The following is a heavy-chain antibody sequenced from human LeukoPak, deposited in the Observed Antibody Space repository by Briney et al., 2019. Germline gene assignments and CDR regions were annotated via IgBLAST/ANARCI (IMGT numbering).Heavy chain of an antibody. J-gene: IGHJ4*02. CDR1: GGTFSSYA. CDR3: ARGRAAAPRTVFDY. Sequence: SVKVSCKASGGTFSSYAISWVRQAPGQGLEWMGGIIPIFGTANYAQRFQGRVTITTDESTSIAYMELSSLRSEDTAVYYCARGRAAAPRTVFDYWGQGTLVTVSS. CDR2: IIPIFGTA. D-gene: IGHD6-13*01. V-gene: IGHV1-69*05.